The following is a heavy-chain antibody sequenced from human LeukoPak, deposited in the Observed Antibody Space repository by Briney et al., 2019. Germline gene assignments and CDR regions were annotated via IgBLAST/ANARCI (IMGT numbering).Heavy chain of an antibody. V-gene: IGHV3-48*01. CDR3: ARGGAKYGSGWYGGFYSDY. D-gene: IGHD6-19*01. J-gene: IGHJ4*02. CDR2: ISSSSSTI. Sequence: GGSLRLSCAASGFTFSSYSMNWVRQAPGKGLEWVSYISSSSSTIYYADSVKGRFTISRDNAKNSLYLQMNSLRADDTAIYYCARGGAKYGSGWYGGFYSDYWGQGTLVTVSS. CDR1: GFTFSSYS.